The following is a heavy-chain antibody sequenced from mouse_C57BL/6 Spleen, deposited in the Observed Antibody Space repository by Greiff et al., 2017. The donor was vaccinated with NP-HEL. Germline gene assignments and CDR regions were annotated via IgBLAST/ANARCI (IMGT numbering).Heavy chain of an antibody. J-gene: IGHJ4*01. CDR1: GYTFTDYY. V-gene: IGHV1-26*01. D-gene: IGHD1-1*01. CDR2: INPNNGGT. CDR3: ASGGLYETRYAMDY. Sequence: EVQLQQSGPELVKPGASVKISCKASGYTFTDYYMNWVKQSHGKSLEWIGDINPNNGGTSYNQKFKGKATLTVDKSSSTAYMELRSLTSEDSAVYYCASGGLYETRYAMDYWGQGTSVTVSS.